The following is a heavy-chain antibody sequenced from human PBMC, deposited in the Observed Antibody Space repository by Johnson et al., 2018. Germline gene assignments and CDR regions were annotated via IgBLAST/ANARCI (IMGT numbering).Heavy chain of an antibody. CDR2: INHSGST. D-gene: IGHD2-15*01. Sequence: QVQLQQWGAGLLKPSETLSLTCAVYGGSFSGYYWSWIRQPPGKGLEWIGEINHSGSTNYNPSLKSRVTISVDTSKNQFSLKLSSVTAADTAGYYCARDLSDIVVVVAARGGMDVWGQGTTVTGSS. V-gene: IGHV4-34*01. CDR3: ARDLSDIVVVVAARGGMDV. J-gene: IGHJ6*02. CDR1: GGSFSGYY.